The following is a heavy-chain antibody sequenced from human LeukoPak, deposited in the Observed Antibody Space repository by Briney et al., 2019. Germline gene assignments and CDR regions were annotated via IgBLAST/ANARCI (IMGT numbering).Heavy chain of an antibody. Sequence: ASAKVSCKASGYTFTSYGISWVRQAPGQGLEWLGWISAYNGNTNYAQNLQGRVTMTTDRSTSTAYVELRSLRSDDTAVFYCARDKLAGGFDYWGQGTLVTVSS. V-gene: IGHV1-18*01. D-gene: IGHD3-3*02. CDR3: ARDKLAGGFDY. J-gene: IGHJ4*02. CDR1: GYTFTSYG. CDR2: ISAYNGNT.